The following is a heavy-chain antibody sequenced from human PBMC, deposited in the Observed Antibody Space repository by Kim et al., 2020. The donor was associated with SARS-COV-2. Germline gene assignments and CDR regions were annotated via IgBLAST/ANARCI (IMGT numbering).Heavy chain of an antibody. CDR3: ARLAVAGTGVDY. Sequence: SETLSLTCTVSGGSISSSSYYWGWIRQPPGKGLEWIGSIYYSGSTYYNPSLKSRVTISVDTSKNQFSLKLSSVTAADTAVYYCARLAVAGTGVDYWGQGTLVTVSS. CDR2: IYYSGST. D-gene: IGHD6-19*01. V-gene: IGHV4-39*01. J-gene: IGHJ4*02. CDR1: GGSISSSSYY.